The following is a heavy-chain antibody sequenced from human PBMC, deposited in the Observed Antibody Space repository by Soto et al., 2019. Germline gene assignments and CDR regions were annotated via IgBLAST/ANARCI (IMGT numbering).Heavy chain of an antibody. Sequence: EVQLLESGGAIVHPGGSLRLSCAASGFSFVNYAMSWVRQSPGKGLEWVSTTRGRGFATKYADSVSGRFAFSRDNSKTTLYLQMSSPRADATAVYYFAKYVYSGSYFPFDHWGLGTLVTVSS. CDR1: GFSFVNYA. CDR3: AKYVYSGSYFPFDH. J-gene: IGHJ4*02. CDR2: TRGRGFAT. D-gene: IGHD1-26*01. V-gene: IGHV3-23*01.